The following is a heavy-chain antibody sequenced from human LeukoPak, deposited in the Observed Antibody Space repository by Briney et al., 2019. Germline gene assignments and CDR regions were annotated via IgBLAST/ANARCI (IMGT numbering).Heavy chain of an antibody. J-gene: IGHJ3*02. Sequence: GGSLRLSCAASGFTFSSYAISWVRQAPGQGLEWMGRIIPILGIANYAQKFQGRVTITADKSTSTAYMELSSLRSEDTAVYYCARDEGLGSRYCSGGSCYNAFDIWGQGTMVTVSS. CDR2: IIPILGIA. D-gene: IGHD2-15*01. V-gene: IGHV1-69*04. CDR1: GFTFSSYA. CDR3: ARDEGLGSRYCSGGSCYNAFDI.